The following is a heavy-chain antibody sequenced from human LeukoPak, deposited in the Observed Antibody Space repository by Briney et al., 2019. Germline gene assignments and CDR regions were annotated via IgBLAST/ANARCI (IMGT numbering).Heavy chain of an antibody. D-gene: IGHD5-18*01. CDR1: GFTFSSYA. Sequence: GGSLRLSCAASGFTFSSYAVSWVRQAPGKGLEWVSAISGSGGSTYYADSVKGRFTISRDNSKNTLYLQMNSLRAEDTAVYYCAKDKKVMQLSNYWGQGTLVTVSS. V-gene: IGHV3-23*01. CDR2: ISGSGGST. CDR3: AKDKKVMQLSNY. J-gene: IGHJ4*02.